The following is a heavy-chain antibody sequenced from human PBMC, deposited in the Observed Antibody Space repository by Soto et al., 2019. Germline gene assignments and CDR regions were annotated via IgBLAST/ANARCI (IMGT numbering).Heavy chain of an antibody. V-gene: IGHV3-33*01. CDR2: IWCDGSNK. CDR3: ARDGSVVPAEDYYYYYYMDV. Sequence: GGSLRLSCAASGFTFSSYGMHWVRQAPGKGLEWVAVIWCDGSNKYYADSVKGRFTISRDNSKNTLYLQMNSLRAEDTAVYYCARDGSVVPAEDYYYYYYMDVWGKGTTVTVSS. D-gene: IGHD2-2*01. J-gene: IGHJ6*03. CDR1: GFTFSSYG.